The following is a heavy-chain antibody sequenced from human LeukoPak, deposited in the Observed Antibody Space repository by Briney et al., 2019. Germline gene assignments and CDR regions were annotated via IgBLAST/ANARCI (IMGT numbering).Heavy chain of an antibody. J-gene: IGHJ4*02. V-gene: IGHV4-39*01. CDR2: IYYSGST. CDR1: GGSISSSRYY. Sequence: PSETLSLTCTVSGGSISSSRYYWGWIRQPPGKGLEWIGSIYYSGSTYYNPSLKSRVTISVDTSKNQFSLKLSSVTAADTAVYYCVVVVAATWFDYWGQGTLVTVSS. D-gene: IGHD2-15*01. CDR3: VVVVAATWFDY.